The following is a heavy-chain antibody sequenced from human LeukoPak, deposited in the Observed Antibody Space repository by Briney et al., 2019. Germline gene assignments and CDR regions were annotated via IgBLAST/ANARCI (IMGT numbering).Heavy chain of an antibody. CDR1: GYRFTSYW. J-gene: IGHJ3*02. CDR3: ARRLAHCSSTSCYWGGFAFDI. Sequence: GASLKISCKGSGYRFTSYWIGWVRQMPGKGLEWMGIIYPGDSDTRYSPSFQGQVTISADKSISTAYLQWSSLKASDTAMYYCARRLAHCSSTSCYWGGFAFDIWGQGTMVTVSS. D-gene: IGHD2-2*01. V-gene: IGHV5-51*01. CDR2: IYPGDSDT.